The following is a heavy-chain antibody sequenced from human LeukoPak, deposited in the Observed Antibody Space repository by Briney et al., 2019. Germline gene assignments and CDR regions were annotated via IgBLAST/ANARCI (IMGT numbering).Heavy chain of an antibody. CDR3: ATYRQVLLPFES. D-gene: IGHD5-18*01. CDR2: IFPSGGEI. CDR1: GFTFSTFA. Sequence: GGSLRLSRAASGFTFSTFAMIWVRQPPGKGLEWVSSIFPSGGEIHYADSVRGRFTISRDNSKSILSLQMNSLIAEDTAIYYCATYRQVLLPFESWGQGTLVTVSS. V-gene: IGHV3-23*01. J-gene: IGHJ4*02.